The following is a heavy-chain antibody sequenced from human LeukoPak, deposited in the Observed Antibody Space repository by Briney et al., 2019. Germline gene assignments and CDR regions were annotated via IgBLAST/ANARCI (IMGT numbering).Heavy chain of an antibody. CDR1: GFTFSNYG. D-gene: IGHD2-15*01. CDR2: LSSSGGST. J-gene: IGHJ6*03. Sequence: GGTLRLSCAASGFTFSNYGMNWVRQAPGKGLEWVSALSSSGGSTYYADSVKGRFTISRDNSKNTLYLQMNSLRAEDTAVYYCARTIVYCSGGSCYSSIYYYYMDVWGKGTTVTVSS. CDR3: ARTIVYCSGGSCYSSIYYYYMDV. V-gene: IGHV3-23*01.